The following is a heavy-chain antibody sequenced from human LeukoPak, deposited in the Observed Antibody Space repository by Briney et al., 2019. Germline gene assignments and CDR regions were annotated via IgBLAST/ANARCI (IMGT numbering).Heavy chain of an antibody. CDR2: IYDSGST. CDR3: ERGGYCSSTRCYAGVDY. Sequence: SGTLSLTCAVSGGSISSSNWWRCVRQPPGKGLEWIGEIYDSGSTNYNPSLKSRVTISVDKSKNQFYLKLNTVTAADTAVYYCERGGYCSSTRCYAGVDYWGQGTLVTVSS. CDR1: GGSISSSNW. V-gene: IGHV4-4*02. D-gene: IGHD2-2*01. J-gene: IGHJ4*02.